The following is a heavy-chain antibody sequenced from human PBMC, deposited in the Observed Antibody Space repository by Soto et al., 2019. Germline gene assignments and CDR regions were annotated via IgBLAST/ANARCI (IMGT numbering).Heavy chain of an antibody. CDR3: ARGIATGQLDP. J-gene: IGHJ5*02. D-gene: IGHD2-15*01. Sequence: ASVKISCKASGYTFTRYTMNWVRQAPGQRLEWMGWINPDNGNTKSSQKFQDRVIITRDTSASTAYMDLSSLRSEDTAVYYCARGIATGQLDPWGQGTLVTVSS. V-gene: IGHV1-3*01. CDR2: INPDNGNT. CDR1: GYTFTRYT.